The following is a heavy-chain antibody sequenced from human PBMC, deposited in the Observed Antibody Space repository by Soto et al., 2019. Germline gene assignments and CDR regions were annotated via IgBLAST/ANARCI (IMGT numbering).Heavy chain of an antibody. CDR3: ASKNSSGWFWFDP. D-gene: IGHD6-19*01. CDR2: IYYSGST. CDR1: GGSISSGDYY. J-gene: IGHJ5*02. Sequence: QVQLQESGPGLVKPSQTLSLTCTVSGGSISSGDYYWSWIRQPPGKGLEWIGYIYYSGSTYYNPSHKSRVTISVDTSKNQFSLKLSSVTAADTAVYYCASKNSSGWFWFDPWGQGTLVTVSS. V-gene: IGHV4-30-4*01.